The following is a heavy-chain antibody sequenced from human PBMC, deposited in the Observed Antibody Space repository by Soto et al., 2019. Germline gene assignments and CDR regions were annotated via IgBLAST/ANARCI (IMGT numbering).Heavy chain of an antibody. V-gene: IGHV3-23*01. CDR2: ISGSGGST. Sequence: GGSLGLSCAASGVTFSSYAMSWVRQAPGKGLEWVSAISGSGGSTYYADSVKGRFTISRDNSKNTLYLQMNSLRAEDTAVYYCARDWEEGSGSYLPFYYYYYYGMDVWGQGTTVTVSS. CDR3: ARDWEEGSGSYLPFYYYYYYGMDV. D-gene: IGHD3-10*01. J-gene: IGHJ6*02. CDR1: GVTFSSYA.